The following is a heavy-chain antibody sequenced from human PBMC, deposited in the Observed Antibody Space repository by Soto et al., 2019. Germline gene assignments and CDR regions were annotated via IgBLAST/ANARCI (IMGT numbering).Heavy chain of an antibody. J-gene: IGHJ5*02. Sequence: QVTLKESGPVLVKPTETLTLRCTASGLSITDSEMGVSWIRHPPGQPLEWLAHIDSSGEKSYRTFLKSRLAIFKDTAETPIVLTMTNMDPADTATYSCARRHLAVAVSPWFDPWGHGIPVTVSA. CDR3: ARRHLAVAVSPWFDP. CDR1: GLSITDSEMG. V-gene: IGHV2-26*01. CDR2: IDSSGEK. D-gene: IGHD6-19*01.